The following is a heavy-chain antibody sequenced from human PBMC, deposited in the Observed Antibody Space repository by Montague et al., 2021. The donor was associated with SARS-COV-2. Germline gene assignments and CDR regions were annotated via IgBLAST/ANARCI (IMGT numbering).Heavy chain of an antibody. CDR2: FSYNEKT. CDR3: ARFAYLLLFIASYYGMDV. CDR1: VSWYSGAD. J-gene: IGHJ6*02. V-gene: IGHV4-34*01. D-gene: IGHD2-2*01. Sequence: SETLSLTCSRQVSWYSGADRKSTRLNPSHQKNSFADFSYNEKTNYNPSLKSRVTISIDTSKNQFSLKLSSVTAADTAVYYCARFAYLLLFIASYYGMDVWGQGTTVTVSS.